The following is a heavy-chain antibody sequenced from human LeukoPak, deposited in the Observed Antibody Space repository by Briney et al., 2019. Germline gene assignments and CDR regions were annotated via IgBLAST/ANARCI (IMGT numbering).Heavy chain of an antibody. J-gene: IGHJ6*03. D-gene: IGHD2-21*01. CDR2: IIPILGIA. CDR3: ARGVTYCGGDCYSGGYYYYYMDV. Sequence: ASVKVSCKASGYTFTSYGISWVRQAPGQGLEWVGRIIPILGIANYAQKFQGRVTITADKSTSTAYMELSSLRSEDTAVYYCARGVTYCGGDCYSGGYYYYYMDVWGKGTTVTVSS. V-gene: IGHV1-69*04. CDR1: GYTFTSYG.